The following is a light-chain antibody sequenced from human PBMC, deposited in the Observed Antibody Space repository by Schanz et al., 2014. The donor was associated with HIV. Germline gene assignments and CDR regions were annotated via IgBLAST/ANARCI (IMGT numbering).Light chain of an antibody. V-gene: IGKV1-17*01. CDR1: QGIGND. CDR2: AAS. CDR3: LQHNAYPLT. J-gene: IGKJ5*01. Sequence: DIQMTQSPSSLSASVGDRVTITCRASQGIGNDLGWYQQRPGKAPKSLIYAASTLQSGVPSRFVGGGSGTEFTLTISGLQPEDFATYYCLQHNAYPLTFGQGTRLDI.